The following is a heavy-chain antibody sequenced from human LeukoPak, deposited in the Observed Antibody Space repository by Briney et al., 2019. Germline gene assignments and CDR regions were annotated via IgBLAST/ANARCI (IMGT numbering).Heavy chain of an antibody. J-gene: IGHJ4*02. D-gene: IGHD1-14*01. Sequence: PLETLSLTCTVSGGSISSYYWSWIRQPPGKGLEWIGYIYYSGSTNYNPSLKSRVTISVDTSKNQFSLKLSSVTAADTAVYYCARDRTGSYWGQGTLVTVSS. CDR2: IYYSGST. V-gene: IGHV4-59*01. CDR1: GGSISSYY. CDR3: ARDRTGSY.